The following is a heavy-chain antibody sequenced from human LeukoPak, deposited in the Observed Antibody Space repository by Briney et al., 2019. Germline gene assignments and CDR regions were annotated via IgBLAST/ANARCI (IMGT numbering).Heavy chain of an antibody. V-gene: IGHV3-30*04. D-gene: IGHD2-15*01. J-gene: IGHJ4*02. CDR1: GFTFSSYA. CDR3: AKNIVVVVAYDY. CDR2: ISYDGSNK. Sequence: GRSLRLSCAASGFTFSSYAMHWVRQAPGKGLEWVAVISYDGSNKYYADSVKGRFTISRDNSKNTLYLQMNSLRAEDTAVYYCAKNIVVVVAYDYWGQGTLVTVSS.